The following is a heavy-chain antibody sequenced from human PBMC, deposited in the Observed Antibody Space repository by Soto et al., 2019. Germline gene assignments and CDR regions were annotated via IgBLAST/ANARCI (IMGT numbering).Heavy chain of an antibody. CDR2: VNIDKGNT. D-gene: IGHD5-18*01. CDR3: ARERGGYRYGDY. CDR1: GDPFSNYG. V-gene: IGHV1-18*01. Sequence: QVQLVQSGPEVKKPGASVRVSCKPSGDPFSNYGISWMRQAPGQGLEWMGWVNIDKGNTKYAQKFQDRVTMTTDTSTSTVYLELRSLRADDTALYYCARERGGYRYGDYWGQGTLVTVSS. J-gene: IGHJ4*02.